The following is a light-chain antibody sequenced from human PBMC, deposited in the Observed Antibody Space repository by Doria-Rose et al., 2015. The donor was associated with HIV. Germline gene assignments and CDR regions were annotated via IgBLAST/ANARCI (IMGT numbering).Light chain of an antibody. Sequence: ASVGDRVTITCRASQGIRNDLGWYQQKPGKAPKLLIFGTSSLQSGVSSRFSGSGSGTDFTLTISSLQPEDFATYYCLQDYSYPRTFGGGTKVEIK. J-gene: IGKJ4*01. CDR2: GTS. CDR3: LQDYSYPRT. CDR1: QGIRND. V-gene: IGKV1-6*01.